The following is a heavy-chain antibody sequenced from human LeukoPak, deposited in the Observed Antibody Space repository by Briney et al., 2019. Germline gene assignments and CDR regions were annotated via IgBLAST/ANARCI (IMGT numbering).Heavy chain of an antibody. CDR3: AKDLEDYNWFDP. J-gene: IGHJ5*02. CDR2: ISGRGGST. Sequence: PGGSLRLSCEASGFTFSSYAMSWVRQAPGKGLEWVAAISGRGGSTYYADSVKGRFTISRDNSKNTLYLQMNSLRAEDTAVYYCAKDLEDYNWFDPWGQGTLVTVSS. CDR1: GFTFSSYA. V-gene: IGHV3-23*01. D-gene: IGHD3/OR15-3a*01.